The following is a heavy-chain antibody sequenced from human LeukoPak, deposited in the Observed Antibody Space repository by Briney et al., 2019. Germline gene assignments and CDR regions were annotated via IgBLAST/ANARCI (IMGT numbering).Heavy chain of an antibody. CDR3: ARSRQASGLFSS. D-gene: IGHD3-10*01. CDR2: ICSSGSA. V-gene: IGHV4-30-4*08. CDR1: GGSISSGVYC. J-gene: IGHJ5*02. Sequence: SSQTLSLTCTVSGGSISSGVYCWSWIRQRPGEGLQWIGYICSSGSAYYNPSLKSRVTMSVDTSKNQFSLKLSSVTAADTAVYYCARSRQASGLFSSWGQGTLVVVSS.